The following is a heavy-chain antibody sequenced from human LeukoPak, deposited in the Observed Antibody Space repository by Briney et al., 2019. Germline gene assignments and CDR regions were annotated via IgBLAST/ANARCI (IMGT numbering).Heavy chain of an antibody. J-gene: IGHJ4*02. CDR3: ARGGIAARFAY. V-gene: IGHV3-23*01. D-gene: IGHD6-6*01. Sequence: GGSLRLSCAASGFNFADSAMSWVRQTPRKGLEWVSLISFNGRNTYYGDSVKGRFTISRDNSKDTVYLQMNSLRVEDTAVYYCARGGIAARFAYWGQGTLVTVSS. CDR2: ISFNGRNT. CDR1: GFNFADSA.